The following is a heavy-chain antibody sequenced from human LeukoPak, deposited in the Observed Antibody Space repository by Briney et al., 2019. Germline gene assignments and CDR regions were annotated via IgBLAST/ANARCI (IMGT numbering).Heavy chain of an antibody. J-gene: IGHJ5*02. CDR3: ARVPATISRPCDS. CDR2: VGIDGDT. D-gene: IGHD2-15*01. Sequence: SETLFLTCAVYGGSLTGYYWTLVRQTPGKGLGWIGEVGIDGDTNYNPSLKSRVTISIDTSRNQFSLRLTSVTAADTAVYYCARVPATISRPCDSWGQGTLVTVSS. CDR1: GGSLTGYY. V-gene: IGHV4-34*01.